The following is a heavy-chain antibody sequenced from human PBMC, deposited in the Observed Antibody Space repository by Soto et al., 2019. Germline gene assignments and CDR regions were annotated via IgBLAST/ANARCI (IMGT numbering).Heavy chain of an antibody. CDR2: INHSGST. Sequence: PSETLSLTCAVYGGSFSGYYWSWIRQPPGKGLEWIGEINHSGSTNYNPSLKSRVTISVDTSKNQFSLKLSSVTAADTAVYYCARAEIVGATHADYWGQGTLVTVSS. D-gene: IGHD1-26*01. J-gene: IGHJ4*02. V-gene: IGHV4-34*01. CDR3: ARAEIVGATHADY. CDR1: GGSFSGYY.